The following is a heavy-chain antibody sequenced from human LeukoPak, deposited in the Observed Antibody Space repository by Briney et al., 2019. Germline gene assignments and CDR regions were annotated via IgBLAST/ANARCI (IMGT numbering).Heavy chain of an antibody. CDR2: IHRDGTTT. J-gene: IGHJ4*02. Sequence: GGSLRLSCAVSGFTLRNYWMHWIRQVPGKGLVWVSRIHRDGTTTDYADSVKGRFTISRDAAKDTLFLQMNSLRVEDTGVFYCARDPIGGRPDFWGQGTLVSVSS. V-gene: IGHV3-74*01. CDR1: GFTLRNYW. D-gene: IGHD2-15*01. CDR3: ARDPIGGRPDF.